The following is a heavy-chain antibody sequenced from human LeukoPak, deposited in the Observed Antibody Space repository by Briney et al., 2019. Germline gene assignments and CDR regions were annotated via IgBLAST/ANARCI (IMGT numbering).Heavy chain of an antibody. D-gene: IGHD3/OR15-3a*01. CDR2: IYHSGST. CDR1: GGSISSSNW. J-gene: IGHJ4*02. V-gene: IGHV4-4*02. CDR3: ARGRVDTKYFDY. Sequence: SETLSLTCAVSGGSISSSNWWSWVRQPPGKGLEWIGEIYHSGSTNYNPSLKSRVTISVDTSKNQFSLKLSSVTTADTAVYYCARGRVDTKYFDYWGQGTLVTVSS.